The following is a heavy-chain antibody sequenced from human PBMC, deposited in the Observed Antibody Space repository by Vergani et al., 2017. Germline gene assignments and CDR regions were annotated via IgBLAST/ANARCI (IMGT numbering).Heavy chain of an antibody. CDR2: IYYSGST. J-gene: IGHJ3*02. CDR1: GGSISSYY. D-gene: IGHD2-15*01. CDR3: AGVRVVVAADPGVDAFDI. Sequence: QVQLQESGPGLVKPSETLSLTCTVSGGSISSYYWSWIRQPPGKGLEWIGYIYYSGSTNYNPSLKSRVTISVDTSKNQFSLKLSSVTAADTAVYYCAGVRVVVAADPGVDAFDIWGQGTMVTVSS. V-gene: IGHV4-59*01.